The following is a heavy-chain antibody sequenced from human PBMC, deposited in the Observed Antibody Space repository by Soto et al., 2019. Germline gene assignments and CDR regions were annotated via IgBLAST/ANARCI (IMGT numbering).Heavy chain of an antibody. V-gene: IGHV3-30-3*01. CDR3: ARPSIVLMVYGGAFDI. CDR2: ISYDGSNK. D-gene: IGHD2-8*01. Sequence: GSLRLSCAASGFNFSSYAMHWVRQAPGKGLEWVAVISYDGSNKYYADSVKGRFTISRDNSKNTLYLQMNSLRAEDTAVYYCARPSIVLMVYGGAFDIWGQGTMVTVSS. CDR1: GFNFSSYA. J-gene: IGHJ3*02.